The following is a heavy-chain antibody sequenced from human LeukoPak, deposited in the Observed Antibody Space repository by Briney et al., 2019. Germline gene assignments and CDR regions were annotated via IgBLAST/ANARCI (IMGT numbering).Heavy chain of an antibody. J-gene: IGHJ5*02. CDR1: GFTFSTYE. Sequence: PGGSLRLSCAASGFTFSTYEMNWVRQAPGKGLEWVSYISSSGSTIYYADSVKGRFTISRDNAKNSLYLQMNSLRAEDTSVYYTITMVRGVITWGQGTLVTVSS. D-gene: IGHD3-10*01. V-gene: IGHV3-48*03. CDR2: ISSSGSTI. CDR3: ITMVRGVIT.